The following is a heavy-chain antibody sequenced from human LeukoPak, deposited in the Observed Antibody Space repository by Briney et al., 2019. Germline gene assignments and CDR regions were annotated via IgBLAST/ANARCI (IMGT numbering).Heavy chain of an antibody. J-gene: IGHJ4*02. CDR3: ARAVLSYFYGSGSTPGFDY. Sequence: PSETLSLTCTVSGGSISSGSYYWSWIRQPAGKGLEWIGRMYTSGSTNYNPSLKSRVTISVDTSKNQFSLKLSSVTVADTAVYYCARAVLSYFYGSGSTPGFDYWGQGTLVTVSS. D-gene: IGHD3-10*01. V-gene: IGHV4-61*02. CDR1: GGSISSGSYY. CDR2: MYTSGST.